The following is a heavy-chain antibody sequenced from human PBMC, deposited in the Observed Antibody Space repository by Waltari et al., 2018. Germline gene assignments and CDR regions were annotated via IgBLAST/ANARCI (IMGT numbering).Heavy chain of an antibody. CDR3: AKDGGYGGDAFDY. J-gene: IGHJ4*02. CDR2: ISGDGDIT. Sequence: EVQLLESGGGLVQPGGSLRLSCATSGFTFSDHAMAWVRQPLGGGLEWVSSISGDGDITYYADSVKGRFTFSRDNSKNTLYLEMKSLRADDTALYYCAKDGGYGGDAFDYWGQGTLVTVSS. V-gene: IGHV3-23*01. D-gene: IGHD2-21*02. CDR1: GFTFSDHA.